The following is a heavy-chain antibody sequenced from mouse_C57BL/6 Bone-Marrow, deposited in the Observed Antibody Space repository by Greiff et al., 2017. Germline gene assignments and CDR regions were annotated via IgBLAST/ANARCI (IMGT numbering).Heavy chain of an antibody. Sequence: EVKLVESGGGLVKPGGSLKLSCAASGFTFSYYGMHWVRQAPEKGLEWVAYISSGSSTIYYADTVKGRFTISRDNAKNTLFLQMTSLRSEDTAMYYCARGNYGSSYDFDYWGQGTTLTVSS. CDR2: ISSGSSTI. CDR1: GFTFSYYG. V-gene: IGHV5-17*01. J-gene: IGHJ2*01. D-gene: IGHD1-1*01. CDR3: ARGNYGSSYDFDY.